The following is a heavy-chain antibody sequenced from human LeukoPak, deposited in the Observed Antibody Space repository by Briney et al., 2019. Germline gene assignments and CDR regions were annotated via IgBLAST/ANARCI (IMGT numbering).Heavy chain of an antibody. CDR2: IYPGDSDT. Sequence: GESLKISCKGSGYSFTSYWLGWVRQMPGKGLEWMGIIYPGDSDTRYSPSFQGQVTISADKSISTAYLQWSSLKASDTAMYYCARTRIAVAGPPYYFDYWGQGTLVTVSS. V-gene: IGHV5-51*01. J-gene: IGHJ4*02. CDR1: GYSFTSYW. CDR3: ARTRIAVAGPPYYFDY. D-gene: IGHD6-19*01.